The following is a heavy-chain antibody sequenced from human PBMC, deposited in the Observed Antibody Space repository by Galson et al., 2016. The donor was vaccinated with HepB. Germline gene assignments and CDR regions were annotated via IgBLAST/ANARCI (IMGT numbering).Heavy chain of an antibody. J-gene: IGHJ4*02. CDR2: ISSSGRII. V-gene: IGHV3-11*01. CDR1: GFTFSDYY. Sequence: LRLSCAASGFTFSDYYMNWIRQAPGKGLEWVSYISSSGRIIHYADSLKGRFTISRDNAKNSLYLQMDSLRADDTAVYYCARDRQWLDFDYWGQGTLVTVSS. D-gene: IGHD6-19*01. CDR3: ARDRQWLDFDY.